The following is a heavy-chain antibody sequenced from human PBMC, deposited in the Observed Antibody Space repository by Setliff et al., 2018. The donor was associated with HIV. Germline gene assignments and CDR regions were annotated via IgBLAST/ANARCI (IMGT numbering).Heavy chain of an antibody. CDR1: GGSITSNNYY. Sequence: SETLSLTCTVSGGSITSNNYYWGWIRQPPGKGLEWIGSIYYSGSTYYNPSLESRVTISVDTSKNQFSLKLRSVTAADTAVYYCASGYGSGTYPGDWGQGTLVTVSS. CDR3: ASGYGSGTYPGD. V-gene: IGHV4-39*07. CDR2: IYYSGST. D-gene: IGHD3-10*01. J-gene: IGHJ4*02.